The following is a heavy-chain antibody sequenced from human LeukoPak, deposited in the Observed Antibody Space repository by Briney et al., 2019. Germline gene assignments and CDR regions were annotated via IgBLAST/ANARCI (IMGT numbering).Heavy chain of an antibody. Sequence: GGSLRLSCAASGFTFSSYAMSWVRQAPGKGLEWVSAISGRGGSTYYADSVKGRFTISTDNSKNTLYLQMNSLRAEDTAVYYCARKPVLLWFGEPFDYWGQGTLVTVSS. V-gene: IGHV3-23*01. CDR3: ARKPVLLWFGEPFDY. J-gene: IGHJ4*02. CDR2: ISGRGGST. D-gene: IGHD3-10*01. CDR1: GFTFSSYA.